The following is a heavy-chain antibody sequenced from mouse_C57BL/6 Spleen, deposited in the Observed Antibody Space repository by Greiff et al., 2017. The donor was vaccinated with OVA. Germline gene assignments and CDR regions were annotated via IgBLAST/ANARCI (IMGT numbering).Heavy chain of an antibody. CDR1: GFNIKDYY. Sequence: EVQLQQSGAELVKPGDSVKLSCTASGFNIKDYYMHWVKQRPEQGLEWIGRIDPGDGATKYAPKFQGKATITADTSSNTAYLQLSSLTSEDTAVYYWARAGYYGSSPLDYWGQGTTLTVSS. CDR2: IDPGDGAT. CDR3: ARAGYYGSSPLDY. V-gene: IGHV14-2*01. D-gene: IGHD1-1*01. J-gene: IGHJ2*01.